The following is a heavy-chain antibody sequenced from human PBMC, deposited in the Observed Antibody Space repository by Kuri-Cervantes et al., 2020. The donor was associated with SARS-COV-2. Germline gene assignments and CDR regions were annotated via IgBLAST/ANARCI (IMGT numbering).Heavy chain of an antibody. CDR3: ARDSPTWIHTFDY. CDR2: TYSGGNA. Sequence: GESLKISCAVSGFTVSRNYMSWVRQAPGKGLEWVSVTYSGGNAYYADSVKGRFTISRDNSKNTLYLQMNSLRAEDTAVYYCARDSPTWIHTFDYWGQGTLVTVSS. J-gene: IGHJ4*02. V-gene: IGHV3-66*02. D-gene: IGHD5-18*01. CDR1: GFTVSRNY.